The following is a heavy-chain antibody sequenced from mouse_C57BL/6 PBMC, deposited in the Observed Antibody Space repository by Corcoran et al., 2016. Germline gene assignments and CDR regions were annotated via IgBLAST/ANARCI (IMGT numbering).Heavy chain of an antibody. CDR3: ARSVVYYAYYFDY. CDR1: GYTFTDYY. Sequence: EVQLHQSGPELVKPGASVKISCKASGYTFTDYYMNWVKQSHGKSLEWIGDLNPNNGGTTYNQKFKGKATLTVDKSSRTAYMELRSLTSEDSAVYFCARSVVYYAYYFDYWGQGTTLTVSS. J-gene: IGHJ2*01. V-gene: IGHV1-26*01. CDR2: LNPNNGGT. D-gene: IGHD1-1*01.